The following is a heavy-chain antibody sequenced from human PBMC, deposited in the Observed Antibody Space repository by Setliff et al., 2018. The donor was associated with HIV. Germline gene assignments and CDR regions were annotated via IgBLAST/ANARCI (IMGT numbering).Heavy chain of an antibody. CDR1: GGSFSGYY. D-gene: IGHD3-16*01. CDR2: INHSGST. J-gene: IGHJ4*02. Sequence: PSETLSLTCAVYGGSFSGYYWSWIRQPPGKGLEWIGEINHSGSTNYNPSLKSRVTISVDTSKNQFSLKLSSVTAADTAVYYCARGMITRKLDYWGQGTLVTVSS. V-gene: IGHV4-34*01. CDR3: ARGMITRKLDY.